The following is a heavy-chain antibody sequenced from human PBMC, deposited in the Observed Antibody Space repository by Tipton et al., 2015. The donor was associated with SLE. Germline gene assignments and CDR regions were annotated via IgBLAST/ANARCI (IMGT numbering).Heavy chain of an antibody. J-gene: IGHJ4*02. CDR1: GGSISSYY. V-gene: IGHV4-59*12. Sequence: TLSLTCTVSGGSISSYYWSWIRQPPGKGLEWIGYIYYSGSTNYNPSLKSRVTISVDTSKNQFSLKLSSVTAADTAVYYCASSTKDSSSWYETFYFDYWGQGTLVTVSS. CDR3: ASSTKDSSSWYETFYFDY. CDR2: IYYSGST. D-gene: IGHD6-13*01.